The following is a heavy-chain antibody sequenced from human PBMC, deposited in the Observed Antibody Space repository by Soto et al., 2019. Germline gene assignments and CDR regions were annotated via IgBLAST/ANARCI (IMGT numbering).Heavy chain of an antibody. D-gene: IGHD6-19*01. CDR3: ARAEYSSGWYYYGMDV. CDR2: IIPILGIA. V-gene: IGHV1-69*04. J-gene: IGHJ6*02. CDR1: GTTFSNYA. Sequence: SVKVSCKASGTTFSNYAIGWVRQAPGQGLEWMGRIIPILGIANYAQKFQGRVTITADKSTSTAYMELSSLRSEDTAVYYCARAEYSSGWYYYGMDVWGQGTTVTVSS.